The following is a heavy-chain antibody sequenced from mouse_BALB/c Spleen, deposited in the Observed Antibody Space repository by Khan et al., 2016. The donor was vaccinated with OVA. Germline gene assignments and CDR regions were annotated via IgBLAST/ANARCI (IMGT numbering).Heavy chain of an antibody. V-gene: IGHV5-6-5*01. J-gene: IGHJ3*01. CDR1: GFTFSNYG. CDR3: ARDYWFAY. Sequence: EVELVESGGDLVKPGGSLKLSCAASGFTFSNYGVSWVRQTPEKRLEWVASISSGDTTYYPDSVKCRFTISRDNARNILYLQMSSLRSEDTAMYYCARDYWFAYWGQGTLVTVSA. CDR2: ISSGDTT.